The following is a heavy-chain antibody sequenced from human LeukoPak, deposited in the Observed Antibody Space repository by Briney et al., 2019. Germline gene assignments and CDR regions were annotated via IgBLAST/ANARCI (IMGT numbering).Heavy chain of an antibody. D-gene: IGHD2-2*02. V-gene: IGHV4-4*07. Sequence: SETLSLTCTVSGGPISSYYWSWIRQPAGKGLEWIGRIYTSGSTNYNPSLKSRVTMSVDTSKNQFSLKLSSVTAADTAVYYCARETPRYCSSTSCYTWFDPWGQGTLVTVSS. J-gene: IGHJ5*02. CDR1: GGPISSYY. CDR2: IYTSGST. CDR3: ARETPRYCSSTSCYTWFDP.